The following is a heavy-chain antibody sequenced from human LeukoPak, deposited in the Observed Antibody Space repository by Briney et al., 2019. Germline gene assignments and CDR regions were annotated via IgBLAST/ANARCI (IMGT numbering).Heavy chain of an antibody. D-gene: IGHD3-10*01. CDR3: AKGGNYGSYNWFDP. V-gene: IGHV3-9*01. CDR2: INWNSGGI. J-gene: IGHJ5*02. CDR1: GFTFDAYA. Sequence: GGSLRLSCAASGFTFDAYAMHWVRQAPGKGLEWVSGINWNSGGIGYADSVKGRFTISRDNAKASLYLQMNSLRAEDTALYYCAKGGNYGSYNWFDPWGQGTLVTVSS.